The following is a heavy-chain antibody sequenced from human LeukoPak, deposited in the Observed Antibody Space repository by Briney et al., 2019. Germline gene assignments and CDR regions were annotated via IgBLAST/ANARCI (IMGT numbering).Heavy chain of an antibody. CDR1: GGSFSGYY. Sequence: SETLSLTCAVYGGSFSGYYWSWIRQPPGPGLKWIGEINLSGSTNYNPSLKSRVTLSVDTSKPQSYLSLCSVTASATAVDYCAREDSGSDYNFYYFYMDVWGKGTTVTIPS. J-gene: IGHJ6*03. D-gene: IGHD3-10*01. CDR3: AREDSGSDYNFYYFYMDV. CDR2: INLSGST. V-gene: IGHV4-34*10.